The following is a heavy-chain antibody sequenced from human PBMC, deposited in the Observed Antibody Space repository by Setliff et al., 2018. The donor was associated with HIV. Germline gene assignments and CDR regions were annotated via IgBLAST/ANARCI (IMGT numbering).Heavy chain of an antibody. CDR3: ARDGPALDIVVVPAASVLGYYYYYMDV. J-gene: IGHJ6*03. Sequence: ASVKVSCKASGYTFSSNYMHWVRQAPGQGLEWMGLINPTGDITFYPQKFQARVTMTRDTSTSTVYMELSSLRSEDTAVYYCARDGPALDIVVVPAASVLGYYYYYMDVWGKGTTVTVSS. V-gene: IGHV1-46*01. CDR1: GYTFSSNY. CDR2: INPTGDIT. D-gene: IGHD2-2*03.